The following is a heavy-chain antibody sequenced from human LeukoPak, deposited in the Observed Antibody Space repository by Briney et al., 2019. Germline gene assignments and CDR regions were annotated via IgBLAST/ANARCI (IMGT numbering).Heavy chain of an antibody. J-gene: IGHJ4*02. CDR3: ARHMYYYDSSGYSLDY. CDR2: IYYSGST. V-gene: IGHV4-59*08. D-gene: IGHD3-22*01. CDR1: GGSISNYY. Sequence: PSESLSLTCTVSGGSISNYYWSWIRQPPGKGLEWVGYIYYSGSTNYKPSLKSRVTISVDTSKNQFSLKLSSVTAADTAVYYCARHMYYYDSSGYSLDYWGQGTLVTVSS.